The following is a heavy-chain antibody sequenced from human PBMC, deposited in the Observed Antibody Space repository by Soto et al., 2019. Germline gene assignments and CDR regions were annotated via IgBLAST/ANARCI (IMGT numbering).Heavy chain of an antibody. CDR2: MNPNSGNT. V-gene: IGHV1-8*01. Sequence: ASVKVSCKASGYTFTSYVINWVRQATGQGLEWMGWMNPNSGNTGYAQKFQGRVTMTRNTSISTAYMELSSLGSEDTAVYYCARGLPGYSGYDFDRGIDYWGQGTLVTVSS. CDR3: ARGLPGYSGYDFDRGIDY. CDR1: GYTFTSYV. J-gene: IGHJ4*02. D-gene: IGHD5-12*01.